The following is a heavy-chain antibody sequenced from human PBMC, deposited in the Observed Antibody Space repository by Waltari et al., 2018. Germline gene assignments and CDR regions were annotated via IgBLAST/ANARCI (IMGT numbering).Heavy chain of an antibody. Sequence: QVQLQQWGAGLLKPSETLSLTCAVYGGSFSGYYWSWIRQPPGKGLEWIGEINHSGSTNYNRSLQSRVTISVATAKIQFSLKLSSVTAADTAVYYCARQGYDSSGYYYVLDAFDIWGQGTMVTVSS. V-gene: IGHV4-34*01. CDR2: INHSGST. D-gene: IGHD3-22*01. CDR1: GGSFSGYY. J-gene: IGHJ3*02. CDR3: ARQGYDSSGYYYVLDAFDI.